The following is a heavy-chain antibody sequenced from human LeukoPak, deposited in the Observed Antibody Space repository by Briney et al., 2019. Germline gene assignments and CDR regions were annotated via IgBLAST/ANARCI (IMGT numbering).Heavy chain of an antibody. CDR1: GFTFSSYA. D-gene: IGHD3-3*01. CDR3: AGRITIFGVASPPVENWFDP. CDR2: ISGSGGST. V-gene: IGHV3-23*01. J-gene: IGHJ5*02. Sequence: PGGSLRLSCAASGFTFSSYAMSWVRQAPGKGLEWVSAISGSGGSTYYADSVKGRITISRDNSKNTLYLQMNSLRDEDTAVYYCAGRITIFGVASPPVENWFDPWGKGTLVTVSS.